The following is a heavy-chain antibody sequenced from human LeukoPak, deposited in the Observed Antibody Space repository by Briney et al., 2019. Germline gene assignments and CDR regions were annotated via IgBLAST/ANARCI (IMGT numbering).Heavy chain of an antibody. CDR3: ASYDSSGNFTY. V-gene: IGHV4-59*01. D-gene: IGHD3-22*01. CDR2: IYYSGST. J-gene: IGHJ4*02. Sequence: PSETLSLTCTVSGGSISSYYWSWIRQPPGKGLEWIAYIYYSGSTNYNPYLKSRVTISVDTSKNQFSLKVSSVTAADTAVYYCASYDSSGNFTYWGQGTLVIVSS. CDR1: GGSISSYY.